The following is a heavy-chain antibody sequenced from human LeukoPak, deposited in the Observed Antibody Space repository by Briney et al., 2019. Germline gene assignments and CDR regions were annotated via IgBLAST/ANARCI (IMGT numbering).Heavy chain of an antibody. Sequence: GGSLRLSCAASGFTFSSYAMSWVRQAPGKGLEWVSAISGSGGSTYYAGSVKGRFTISRDNSKNTLYLQMNSLRAEDTAVYYCTKDPNGDYVGAFDPWGQGTLVTVSS. V-gene: IGHV3-23*01. CDR2: ISGSGGST. CDR1: GFTFSSYA. CDR3: TKDPNGDYVGAFDP. D-gene: IGHD4-17*01. J-gene: IGHJ5*02.